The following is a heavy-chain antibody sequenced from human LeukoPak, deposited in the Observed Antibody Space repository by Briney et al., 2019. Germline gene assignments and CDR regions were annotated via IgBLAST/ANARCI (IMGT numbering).Heavy chain of an antibody. CDR3: ARSEGWN. CDR2: ISSSSSYI. V-gene: IGHV3-21*01. J-gene: IGHJ4*02. Sequence: GGSLRLSCAASGFTFSSYSMNWVRQAPGKGLEWVSSISSSSSYIYYAGSVKGRFTISRDNAKNSLYLQMNSLRAEDTAVYYCARSEGWNWGQGTLVTVSS. D-gene: IGHD6-19*01. CDR1: GFTFSSYS.